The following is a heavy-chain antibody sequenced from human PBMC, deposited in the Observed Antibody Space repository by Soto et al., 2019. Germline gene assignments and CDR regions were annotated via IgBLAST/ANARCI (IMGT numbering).Heavy chain of an antibody. CDR1: GGTFSSYT. D-gene: IGHD6-6*01. V-gene: IGHV1-69*02. CDR3: ARYVEYSSSFHFDY. Sequence: QVQLVQSGAEVKKPGSSVKVSCKASGGTFSSYTISWVRQAPGQGLGWMGRIIPILGIANYAQKFQGRVTITADKSTSTAYMELSSLRSEDTAVYYCARYVEYSSSFHFDYWCHGTLVTVSS. J-gene: IGHJ4*01. CDR2: IIPILGIA.